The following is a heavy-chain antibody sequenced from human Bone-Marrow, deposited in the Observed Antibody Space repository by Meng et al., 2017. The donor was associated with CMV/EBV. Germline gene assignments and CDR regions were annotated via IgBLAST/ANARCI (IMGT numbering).Heavy chain of an antibody. CDR3: ARVLCGSSWELYYYYYGMDV. CDR2: IYYSGST. J-gene: IGHJ6*02. V-gene: IGHV4-39*07. Sequence: SETLSLTCTVSGGSISSSSYYWGWIRQPPGKGLEWIGSIYYSGSTYYNPSLKSRVTISVDTSKNQFSLKLSSVTAADTAVYYCARVLCGSSWELYYYYYGMDVWGQGTTVTVSS. D-gene: IGHD6-13*01. CDR1: GGSISSSSYY.